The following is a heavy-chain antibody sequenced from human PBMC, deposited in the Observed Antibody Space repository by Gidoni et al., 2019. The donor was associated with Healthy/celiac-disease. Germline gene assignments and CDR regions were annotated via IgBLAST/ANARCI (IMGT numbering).Heavy chain of an antibody. V-gene: IGHV3-33*01. J-gene: IGHJ4*02. D-gene: IGHD6-19*01. CDR1: GFTFSSSG. Sequence: QVQLVESGGGVVQPGRSLRLSCQASGFTFSSSGTHWVRQAPGKGLEWVAVIGDDGSNKYYADSVKGRFTISRDNSKNTLYLQMNSLRAEDTAVYYCARGGLGKSSGWYGRVGYWGQGTLVTVSS. CDR3: ARGGLGKSSGWYGRVGY. CDR2: IGDDGSNK.